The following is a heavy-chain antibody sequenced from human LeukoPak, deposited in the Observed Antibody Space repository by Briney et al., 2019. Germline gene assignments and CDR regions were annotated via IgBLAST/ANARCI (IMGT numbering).Heavy chain of an antibody. CDR1: GGSFENHF. Sequence: SETLSLTCAVYGGSFENHFWTWIRPAPGKGLEWVGGVSHNGSTVYNPSLERRITISVDTSKKQFSLRVNSVTVADAAVYYCARDQSFEMDAFDVWGQGTMVTVSS. J-gene: IGHJ3*01. V-gene: IGHV4-34*01. D-gene: IGHD5-24*01. CDR2: VSHNGST. CDR3: ARDQSFEMDAFDV.